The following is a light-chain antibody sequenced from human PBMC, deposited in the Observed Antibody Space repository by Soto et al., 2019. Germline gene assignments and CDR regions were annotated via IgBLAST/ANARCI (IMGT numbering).Light chain of an antibody. CDR3: QHRRNWPLT. J-gene: IGKJ4*01. CDR2: DAT. CDR1: QSVSSY. Sequence: EIVLTQSPATLSLSTGERATLSCRASQSVSSYLAWYQQKPGRAPRLLIYDATNRATGIPARFSGSGSGTDFTLTISSLEPEDFAVYYCQHRRNWPLTFGGGNKVEIK. V-gene: IGKV3-11*01.